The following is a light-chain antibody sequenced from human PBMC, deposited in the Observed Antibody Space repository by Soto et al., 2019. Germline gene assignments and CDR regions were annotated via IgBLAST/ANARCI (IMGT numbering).Light chain of an antibody. CDR3: QQASTFPLT. CDR1: QLISSW. Sequence: DIQMTQSPSSLAASVGDRVTITCRASQLISSWLVWYQQKPGHAPKLLIYAASNLQSGVPSRFSGSASGTEFTLTISSLQPEYLATYYCQQASTFPLTFRGRTEVHIK. J-gene: IGKJ4*01. CDR2: AAS. V-gene: IGKV1-12*01.